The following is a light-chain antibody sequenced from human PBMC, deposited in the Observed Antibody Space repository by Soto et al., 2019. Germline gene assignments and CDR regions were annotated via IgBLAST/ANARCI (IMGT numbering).Light chain of an antibody. V-gene: IGKV3-11*01. CDR2: EVS. Sequence: EIVLTQSPATLSLSPGERATLSCRASQILTNYLNWYQQKPGQAPRLLIYEVSNRATGIPARFSGSGSGTDFTLTSSSLEPEDFAVYYCQQRSNWPLTFGGGTKVEVK. CDR3: QQRSNWPLT. CDR1: QILTNY. J-gene: IGKJ4*01.